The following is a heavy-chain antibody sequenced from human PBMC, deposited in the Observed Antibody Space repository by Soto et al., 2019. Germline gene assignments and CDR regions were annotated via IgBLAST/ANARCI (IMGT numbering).Heavy chain of an antibody. Sequence: GVLRLSCAASGFIFSSYGMHWVLQAPGKGLEWVAGISHDGSNKYYVDSVKGRFTISRDNSKNTVYLQMDSLRAEDTAMYYCAKRRLDYGSTPPDYWGQGTLVPSPQ. J-gene: IGHJ4*02. D-gene: IGHD3-10*01. CDR3: AKRRLDYGSTPPDY. CDR2: ISHDGSNK. CDR1: GFIFSSYG. V-gene: IGHV3-30*18.